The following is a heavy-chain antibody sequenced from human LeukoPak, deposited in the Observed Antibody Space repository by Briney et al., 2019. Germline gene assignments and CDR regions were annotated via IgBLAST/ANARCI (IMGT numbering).Heavy chain of an antibody. V-gene: IGHV3-64D*06. CDR1: GFTLSSYA. CDR3: VGFRATAGLY. Sequence: PGGSLRLSCSASGFTLSSYAMYWVRQAPGKGLEYVSAITSNGGSAYYADSAKGRFTISRDNSRNTLYLQMSSLRADDTAVYYCVGFRATAGLYWGQGTLVTVSS. D-gene: IGHD6-13*01. J-gene: IGHJ4*02. CDR2: ITSNGGSA.